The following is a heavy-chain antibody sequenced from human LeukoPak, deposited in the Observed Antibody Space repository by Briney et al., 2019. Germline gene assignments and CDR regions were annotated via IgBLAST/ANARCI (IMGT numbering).Heavy chain of an antibody. J-gene: IGHJ4*02. CDR3: ATWNDFWSGYIDY. CDR1: GYTLTELS. V-gene: IGHV1-24*01. CDR2: FNPEDGET. Sequence: GAAVKVSCKVSGYTLTELSMHWVRQAPGKGLEWMGGFNPEDGETIYAQKFQGRVTMTEDTSTDTAYMELSSLRSEDTAVYYCATWNDFWSGYIDYWGQGTLVTVSS. D-gene: IGHD3-3*01.